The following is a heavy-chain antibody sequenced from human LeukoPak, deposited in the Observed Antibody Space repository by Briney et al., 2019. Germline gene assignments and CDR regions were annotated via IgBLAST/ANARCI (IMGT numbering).Heavy chain of an antibody. CDR1: GFTFSSYA. D-gene: IGHD3-22*01. J-gene: IGHJ4*02. CDR3: AKDGGSGYYYFDY. CDR2: ISGSGGST. V-gene: IGHV3-23*01. Sequence: GGALRLSCAASGFTFSSYAMSWVRQAPGKGLEWVSAISGSGGSTYYADSVKGRFTISRDNSKNTLYVQMNSLRAEDTAVYYCAKDGGSGYYYFDYWGQGTLVTVSS.